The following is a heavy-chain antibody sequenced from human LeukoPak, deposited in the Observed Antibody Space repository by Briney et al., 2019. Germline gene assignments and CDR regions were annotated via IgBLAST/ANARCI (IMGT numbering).Heavy chain of an antibody. CDR1: GGSISSYY. Sequence: SETLSLTCTVSGGSISSYYWSWIRQPPGKGLEWIGYIYYSGSTNYNPSLRSRVTISVDTPKNQFSLKLSSVTAADTAVYYCARHGGRRYDFWSGYYNYYYYGMDVWGQGTTVTVSS. D-gene: IGHD3-3*01. V-gene: IGHV4-59*08. J-gene: IGHJ6*02. CDR2: IYYSGST. CDR3: ARHGGRRYDFWSGYYNYYYYGMDV.